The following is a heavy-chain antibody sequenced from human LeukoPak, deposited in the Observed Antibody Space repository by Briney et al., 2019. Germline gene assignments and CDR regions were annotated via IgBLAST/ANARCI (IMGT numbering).Heavy chain of an antibody. J-gene: IGHJ6*02. CDR3: TTVLYCGGDCYTYYYYGMDV. D-gene: IGHD2-21*02. Sequence: GGPLRLSCAASGFTFSNAWMNWVRQAPGKGLEWVGRIKSKTDGGTTDYAAPVKGRFTISRDDSKNTLYLQMNSLKTEDTAVYYCTTVLYCGGDCYTYYYYGMDVWGQGTTVTVSS. V-gene: IGHV3-15*07. CDR1: GFTFSNAW. CDR2: IKSKTDGGTT.